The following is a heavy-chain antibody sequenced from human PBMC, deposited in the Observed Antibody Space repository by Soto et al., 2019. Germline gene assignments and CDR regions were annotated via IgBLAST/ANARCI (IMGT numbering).Heavy chain of an antibody. J-gene: IGHJ5*02. D-gene: IGHD3-22*01. CDR1: GGSISSGDYY. V-gene: IGHV4-30-4*01. CDR2: IYYSGST. CDR3: ARAVSSGYYYERRWFDP. Sequence: PSETLSLTCTVSGGSISSGDYYWSWIRQPPGKGLEWIGYIYYSGSTYYNPSLKSRVTISVDTSKNQFSLKLSSVTAADTAVYYCARAVSSGYYYERRWFDPWGQGTLVTVSS.